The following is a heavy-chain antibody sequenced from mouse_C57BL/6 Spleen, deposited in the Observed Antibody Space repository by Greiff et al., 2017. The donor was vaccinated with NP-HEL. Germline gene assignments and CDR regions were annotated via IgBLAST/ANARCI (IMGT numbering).Heavy chain of an antibody. D-gene: IGHD2-1*01. CDR1: GYTFTSYW. J-gene: IGHJ2*01. CDR3: ARNYYGNYVYFDY. CDR2: IDPSDSYT. V-gene: IGHV1-59*01. Sequence: VQLQQPGAELVRPGTSVKLSCKASGYTFTSYWMHWVKQRPGQGLEWIGVIDPSDSYTNYNQKFKGKATLTVDTSSSTAYMQLSSLTSEDSAVYYCARNYYGNYVYFDYWGQGTTLTVSS.